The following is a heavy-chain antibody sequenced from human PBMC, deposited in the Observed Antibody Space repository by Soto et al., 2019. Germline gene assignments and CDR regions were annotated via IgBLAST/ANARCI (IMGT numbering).Heavy chain of an antibody. CDR2: IIPILGIA. V-gene: IGHV1-69*02. Sequence: QVQLVQSGAEVKKPGSSVKVSCKASGGTFSSYTISWVRQAPGQGLEWMGRIIPILGIANYAQKFQGRVTITADKXTSTAYMELSSLRSEDTAVYYCASYDSSGYYYSDYWGQGTLVTVSS. CDR1: GGTFSSYT. D-gene: IGHD3-22*01. J-gene: IGHJ4*02. CDR3: ASYDSSGYYYSDY.